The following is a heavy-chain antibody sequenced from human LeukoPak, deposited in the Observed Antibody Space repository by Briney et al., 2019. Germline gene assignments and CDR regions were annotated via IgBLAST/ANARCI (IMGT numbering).Heavy chain of an antibody. J-gene: IGHJ4*02. V-gene: IGHV1-18*01. CDR2: ISGYNGNT. CDR3: ARDRPSYYYDTTSPLGY. CDR1: GYTLTELS. D-gene: IGHD3-22*01. Sequence: GASVKVSCKVSGYTLTELSMHWVRQAPGQGLEWMGWISGYNGNTNYAQKFQGRVTMTTDTSTSTAYMELRRLRSDDTAVYYCARDRPSYYYDTTSPLGYWGQGTLVTVSS.